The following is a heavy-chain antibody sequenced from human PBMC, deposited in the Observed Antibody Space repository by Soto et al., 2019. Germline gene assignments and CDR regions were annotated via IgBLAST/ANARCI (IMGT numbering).Heavy chain of an antibody. Sequence: GASVKVSCKASGYTFTGYYMHWVRQAPGQGLEWMGWINPNSGGTNYAQKFQGRVTMTRDTSISPAYMELSRLRSDDTAVYYCARGEPVLRYFDWLPNYYYYGMDVWGQGTTVTVSS. CDR1: GYTFTGYY. D-gene: IGHD3-9*01. V-gene: IGHV1-2*02. CDR3: ARGEPVLRYFDWLPNYYYYGMDV. J-gene: IGHJ6*02. CDR2: INPNSGGT.